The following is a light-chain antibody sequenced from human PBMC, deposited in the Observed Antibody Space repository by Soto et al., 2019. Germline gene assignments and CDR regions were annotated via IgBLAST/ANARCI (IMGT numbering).Light chain of an antibody. J-gene: IGKJ1*01. CDR2: WAS. CDR3: QQYFTTPSWT. V-gene: IGKV4-1*01. Sequence: DIVMTQSPDSLAVSLGERATINCKSSQSALFNSNNKNYIAWYQQKPGQPPKLLIYWASTRESGVPDRFSGSGSGTDFTLTINSLQAEDVAVYYCQQYFTTPSWTFGQGTTAEIK. CDR1: QSALFNSNNKNY.